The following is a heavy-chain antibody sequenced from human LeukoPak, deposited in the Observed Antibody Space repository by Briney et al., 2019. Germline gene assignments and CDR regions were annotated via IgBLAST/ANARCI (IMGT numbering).Heavy chain of an antibody. V-gene: IGHV3-23*01. J-gene: IGHJ4*02. D-gene: IGHD3-10*01. CDR2: ISYSGGTT. CDR1: GFTFTSYA. CDR3: AKDYDGSGSY. Sequence: GGSLRLSCASSGFTFTSYAVSWVRQAPGKGLEWVSTISYSGGTTYHTDSVKGRFTISRDISKNTVYLQMNSLRAEDTAVYYCAKDYDGSGSYWGQGTLVTVSS.